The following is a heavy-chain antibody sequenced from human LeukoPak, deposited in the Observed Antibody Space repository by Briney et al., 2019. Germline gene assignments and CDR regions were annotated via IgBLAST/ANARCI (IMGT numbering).Heavy chain of an antibody. D-gene: IGHD1-26*01. CDR3: ARARVGATTNSFDY. CDR1: GGSISSSSYY. CDR2: IYYSGST. J-gene: IGHJ4*02. V-gene: IGHV4-61*05. Sequence: SETLSLTCTVSGGSISSSSYYWGWIRQPPGKGLEWIGYIYYSGSTNYNPSLKSRVTISVDTSKNQFSLKLSSVTAADTAVYYCARARVGATTNSFDYWGQGTLVTVSS.